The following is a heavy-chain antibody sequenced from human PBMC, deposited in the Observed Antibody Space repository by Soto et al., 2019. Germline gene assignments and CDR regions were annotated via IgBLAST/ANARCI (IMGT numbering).Heavy chain of an antibody. D-gene: IGHD2-15*01. Sequence: PGGSLRLSCAASGFTFSSYTMHWVRQAPGKGLEYVSAITSNGGTTYYADSVKGRFNISRDNSKNTLYLQMGSLRTEDMAVYYCTREGLYCSGGTCYSDAWGRGTL. CDR1: GFTFSSYT. J-gene: IGHJ5*02. CDR3: TREGLYCSGGTCYSDA. V-gene: IGHV3-64*02. CDR2: ITSNGGTT.